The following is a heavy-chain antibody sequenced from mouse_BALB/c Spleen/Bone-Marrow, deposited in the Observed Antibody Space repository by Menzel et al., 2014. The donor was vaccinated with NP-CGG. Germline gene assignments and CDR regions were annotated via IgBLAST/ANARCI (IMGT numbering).Heavy chain of an antibody. V-gene: IGHV1-14*01. J-gene: IGHJ4*01. CDR2: INPYNDGT. D-gene: IGHD2-1*01. Sequence: EVQRVESGPELVKPGASVKMSCKASGYTFTSYVMYWVKQKPGQGLEWIGYINPYNDGTKYNEKFKGKATLTSDKSSSTAYMELSSLTSEDSAVYYCARPGGNYVLYAMDYWGQGTSVTVSS. CDR3: ARPGGNYVLYAMDY. CDR1: GYTFTSYV.